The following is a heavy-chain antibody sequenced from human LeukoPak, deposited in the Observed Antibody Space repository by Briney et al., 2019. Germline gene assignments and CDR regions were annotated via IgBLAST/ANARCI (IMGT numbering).Heavy chain of an antibody. CDR3: ARESYDSSGYRPY. Sequence: GGSLRLSCAASGFTFSSYSMNWVRQAPGKGLEWVSSISSSSSYIYYADSVQGRFTISRDNSKNTLYLQMNSLRAEDTAVYYCARESYDSSGYRPYWGQGTLVTVSS. CDR2: ISSSSSYI. CDR1: GFTFSSYS. V-gene: IGHV3-21*04. D-gene: IGHD3-22*01. J-gene: IGHJ4*02.